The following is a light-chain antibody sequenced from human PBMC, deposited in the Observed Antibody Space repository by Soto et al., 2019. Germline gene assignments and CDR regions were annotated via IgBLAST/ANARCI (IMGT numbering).Light chain of an antibody. V-gene: IGKV3-15*01. J-gene: IGKJ5*01. CDR2: GAS. CDR1: QSVSSD. Sequence: EIVMTQSPATLSLSPGERATLSCRASQSVSSDLAWYQQTPGQAPRLLIYGASTRATGIPVRFSGSASGTEFTLTISSLQSEDFTVYYCQQYNKWPLTFGQGTRLEIK. CDR3: QQYNKWPLT.